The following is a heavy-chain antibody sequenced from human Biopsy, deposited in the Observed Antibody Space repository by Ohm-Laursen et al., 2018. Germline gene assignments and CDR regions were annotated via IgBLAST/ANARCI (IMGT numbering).Heavy chain of an antibody. Sequence: SLRLSCAASGFTFSASAVHWVRQASGKGLEWVGRIRSKAKSYATAYAASVTGRFNISRDDSKMTTYLQMNSLKTVDTAVYYCNLGGAGFDNGGQGTLVTVSS. CDR1: GFTFSASA. CDR3: NLGGAGFDN. D-gene: IGHD3-10*01. CDR2: IRSKAKSYAT. V-gene: IGHV3-73*01. J-gene: IGHJ4*02.